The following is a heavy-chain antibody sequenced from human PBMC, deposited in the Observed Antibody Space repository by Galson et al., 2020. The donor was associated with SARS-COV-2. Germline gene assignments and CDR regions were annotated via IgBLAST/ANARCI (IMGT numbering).Heavy chain of an antibody. V-gene: IGHV4-61*01. J-gene: IGHJ1*01. CDR2: IFHSGSA. Sequence: SETLSLTCSVTGGSVNSASYFWGWIRQPPGKGLEWIGHIFHSGSANYNPSLEGRVTLSIDTSKNQFSLRLTSVTAADTAIYYCGRGTGSSPHVWGPGALVTV. CDR1: GGSVNSASYF. CDR3: GRGTGSSPHV. D-gene: IGHD3-9*01.